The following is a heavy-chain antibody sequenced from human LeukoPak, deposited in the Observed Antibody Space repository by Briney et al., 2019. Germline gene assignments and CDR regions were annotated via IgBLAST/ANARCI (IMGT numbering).Heavy chain of an antibody. Sequence: GASVKVSCKASGYTFTGYYMHWVRQAPGQGLEWMGWINPNSGGTNYAQKFQGRVTMTRDTSISTAYMELSRLRSDDTAVYYCARDRGTSVPLYYFDYWGQGTLVTVSS. J-gene: IGHJ4*02. D-gene: IGHD1-1*01. CDR1: GYTFTGYY. CDR3: ARDRGTSVPLYYFDY. CDR2: INPNSGGT. V-gene: IGHV1-2*02.